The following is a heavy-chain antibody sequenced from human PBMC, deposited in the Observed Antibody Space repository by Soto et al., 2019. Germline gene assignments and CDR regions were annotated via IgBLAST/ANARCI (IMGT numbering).Heavy chain of an antibody. CDR3: ERDRHHSFGIAAAGMIFDY. D-gene: IGHD6-13*01. CDR1: GYTFTSYY. CDR2: INPSGGST. Sequence: ASVKVSCKASGYTFTSYYMHWVRQAPGQGLEWMGIINPSGGSTSYAQKFQGRVTMTRDTSTSTVYMELSSLRSEDTAVYYCERDRHHSFGIAAAGMIFDYWGQGTLVTVSS. J-gene: IGHJ4*02. V-gene: IGHV1-46*01.